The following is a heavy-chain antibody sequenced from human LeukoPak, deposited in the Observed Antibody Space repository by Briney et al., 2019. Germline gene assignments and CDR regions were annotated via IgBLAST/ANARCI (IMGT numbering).Heavy chain of an antibody. V-gene: IGHV3-23*01. D-gene: IGHD6-19*01. CDR3: AKGDRNSGWSY. J-gene: IGHJ4*02. Sequence: GGSLRLSCAVSGFPLSNYAMSWVRQAPGKGLEWVSAISISGDGTYYADSVKGRFTISRDNSKNTLYLQVNSLRVEDTAVYYCAKGDRNSGWSYWGQGTLVTVSS. CDR2: ISISGDGT. CDR1: GFPLSNYA.